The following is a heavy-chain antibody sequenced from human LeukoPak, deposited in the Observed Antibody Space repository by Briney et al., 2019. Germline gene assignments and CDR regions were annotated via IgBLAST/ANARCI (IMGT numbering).Heavy chain of an antibody. V-gene: IGHV1-46*01. CDR2: INPSGGST. Sequence: ATVKISCKVSGYTFTSYYMHWVRQAPGQGLEWMGIINPSGGSTSYAQKFQGRVTMTRDTSTSTVYMELSSLRSEDTAVYYCARVPRNYDSSGYYYKIPIFDYWGQGTLVTVSS. D-gene: IGHD3-22*01. J-gene: IGHJ4*02. CDR1: GYTFTSYY. CDR3: ARVPRNYDSSGYYYKIPIFDY.